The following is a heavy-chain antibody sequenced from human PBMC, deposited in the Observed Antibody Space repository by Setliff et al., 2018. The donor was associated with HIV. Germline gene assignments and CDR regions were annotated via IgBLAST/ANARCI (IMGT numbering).Heavy chain of an antibody. D-gene: IGHD3-3*01. Sequence: PGGSLRLSCAASGISLSSYEMNWVRQAPGKGLAWVSYISSSGSTKDYADSVKGRFTISRDYAKNSLYLQMNSLRAEDTAVYYCAKDQFLEWLLRGPYDYWGQGTLVTVSS. CDR3: AKDQFLEWLLRGPYDY. J-gene: IGHJ4*02. CDR2: ISSSGSTK. V-gene: IGHV3-48*03. CDR1: GISLSSYE.